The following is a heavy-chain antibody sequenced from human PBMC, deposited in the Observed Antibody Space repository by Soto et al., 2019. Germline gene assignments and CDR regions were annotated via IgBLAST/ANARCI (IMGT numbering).Heavy chain of an antibody. Sequence: EVQLLESGGGLVQPGGSLRLSCAASGFTFSSYAMSWVRQAPGKGLEWVSAISGSGGSTYYADSVKGRFTISRDNSKNTLYLQMNSLGAEDTAVYYCAKDPGYSYGPYYYYGMDVWGQGTTVTVSS. J-gene: IGHJ6*02. CDR1: GFTFSSYA. CDR2: ISGSGGST. D-gene: IGHD5-18*01. V-gene: IGHV3-23*01. CDR3: AKDPGYSYGPYYYYGMDV.